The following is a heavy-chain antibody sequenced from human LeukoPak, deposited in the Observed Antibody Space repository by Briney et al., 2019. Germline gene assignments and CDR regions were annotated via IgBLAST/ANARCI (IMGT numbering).Heavy chain of an antibody. CDR1: GYTFTDYA. CDR2: INTGKGNT. CDR3: ARDHVVGLAPFDP. J-gene: IGHJ5*02. Sequence: ASVKVSCKASGYTFTDYAMHWVRQAPGERLEWMGWINTGKGNTKYSQKFQGRVTITMDTSASTAYMELSSLRSEDTAVYYCARDHVVGLAPFDPWGQGTLVTVTS. V-gene: IGHV1-3*04. D-gene: IGHD2-15*01.